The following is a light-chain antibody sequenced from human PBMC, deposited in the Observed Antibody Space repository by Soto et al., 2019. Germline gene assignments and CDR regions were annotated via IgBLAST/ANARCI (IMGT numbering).Light chain of an antibody. CDR2: EVS. Sequence: QSALTQPASVSGSPGQSITISCTGTSNDVGGYNYVSWYQQHPGKAPKLMMYEVSNRPSGVSNRFSGSKSGNTASLTISGLQAEDEPDYYCDSYTSSRAYVFGIGTKVTVL. V-gene: IGLV2-14*01. CDR1: SNDVGGYNY. J-gene: IGLJ1*01. CDR3: DSYTSSRAYV.